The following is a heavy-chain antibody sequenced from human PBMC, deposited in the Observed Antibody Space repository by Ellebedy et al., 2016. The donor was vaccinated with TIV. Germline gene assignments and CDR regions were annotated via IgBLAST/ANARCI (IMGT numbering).Heavy chain of an antibody. CDR3: ARERGGDAFDL. Sequence: SETLSLXXTVSGGSITTNNYNWIRQPPGKGLEWIGYISSSGDTRFNSSLKSRVTLSVDTSKNQVSLRLTSVTAADTAVYYCARERGGDAFDLWGQGTMVVVSS. D-gene: IGHD6-25*01. J-gene: IGHJ3*01. V-gene: IGHV4-59*12. CDR1: GGSITTNN. CDR2: ISSSGDT.